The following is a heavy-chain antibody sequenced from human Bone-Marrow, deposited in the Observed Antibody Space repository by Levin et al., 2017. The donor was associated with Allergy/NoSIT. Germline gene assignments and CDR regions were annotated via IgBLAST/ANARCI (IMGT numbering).Heavy chain of an antibody. CDR1: GFTVSNHY. CDR2: IYSGGST. CDR3: VGGPNGDYL. Sequence: GESLKISCAASGFTVSNHYMSWVRQAPGKGPEWVSLIYSGGSTYYADSVEGRFTISRDHSKNTVFLQMNSLRAEDTAVYYCVGGPNGDYLWGQGTLVTVSS. V-gene: IGHV3-53*01. D-gene: IGHD4-17*01. J-gene: IGHJ5*02.